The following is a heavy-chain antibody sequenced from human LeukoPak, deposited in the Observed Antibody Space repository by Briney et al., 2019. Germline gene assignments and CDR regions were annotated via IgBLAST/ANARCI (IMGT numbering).Heavy chain of an antibody. CDR2: VYYSGST. J-gene: IGHJ4*02. D-gene: IGHD2-15*01. V-gene: IGHV4-59*01. CDR3: ARGWCSGGACPVDY. Sequence: SETLSLTCTVSGGSISSYYWNWVRQPPGKGLEWIGNVYYSGSTNYNPSLKSRVTISIDTSKNQFSLNLNSVTAADTAVYYCARGWCSGGACPVDYWGQGTLLTVSS. CDR1: GGSISSYY.